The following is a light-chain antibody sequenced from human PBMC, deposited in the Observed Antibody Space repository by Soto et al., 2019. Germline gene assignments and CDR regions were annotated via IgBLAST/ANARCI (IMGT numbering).Light chain of an antibody. CDR1: QSVSSTY. CDR2: GAS. V-gene: IGKV3-20*01. Sequence: ESVLTQSPGTLSLSPGERATLSCRASQSVSSTYLGWYQQKPGQPPRLLIYGASSRATGIPDRFSGSGSGTDFTLTISRLEPEDFAVYYCQHYGSSPFTFGGGTKVDIK. J-gene: IGKJ4*01. CDR3: QHYGSSPFT.